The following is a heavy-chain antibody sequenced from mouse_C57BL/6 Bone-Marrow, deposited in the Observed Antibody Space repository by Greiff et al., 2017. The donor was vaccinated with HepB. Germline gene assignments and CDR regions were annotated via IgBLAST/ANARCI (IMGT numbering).Heavy chain of an antibody. V-gene: IGHV1-50*01. CDR2: IDPSDSYT. J-gene: IGHJ3*01. D-gene: IGHD1-1*01. CDR1: GYTFTSYW. Sequence: QVQLQQPGAELVKPGASVKLSCKASGYTFTSYWMQWVKQRPGPGLEWIGEIDPSDSYTNYNQKFKGKATLTVDTSSSTAYMQLSSLTSEDSAVYYCARASYYYGSSSVAYWGQGTLVTVSA. CDR3: ARASYYYGSSSVAY.